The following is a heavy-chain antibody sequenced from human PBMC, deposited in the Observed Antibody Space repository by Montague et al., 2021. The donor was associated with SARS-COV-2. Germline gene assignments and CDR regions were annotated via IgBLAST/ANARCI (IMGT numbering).Heavy chain of an antibody. CDR2: INQGGTEI. J-gene: IGHJ6*02. CDR1: GFTFTNYW. Sequence: SLRLSCSASGFTFTNYWLSWLRQAPGKGPEWVANINQGGTEIHYVDSVNGRFTISRDNAKNSLYLQMNSLRAEDTAVYYCARRNYGGDKYCYYGMDVWGQGTTVTVSS. CDR3: ARRNYGGDKYCYYGMDV. D-gene: IGHD4-23*01. V-gene: IGHV3-7*01.